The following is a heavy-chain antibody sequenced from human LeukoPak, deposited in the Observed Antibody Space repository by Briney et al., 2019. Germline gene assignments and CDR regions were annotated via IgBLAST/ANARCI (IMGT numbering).Heavy chain of an antibody. J-gene: IGHJ4*02. CDR1: GYSISSGYY. Sequence: SETLSLTCTVSGYSISSGYYWGWIRQPPGKVLEWVGSIYHSGNTYYKPSLKSRVTISVDTSKNQFSLKLSSVTAADTAVYYCARDRGVAYCSGGSCLTPPYDYWGQGTLVTVSS. CDR3: ARDRGVAYCSGGSCLTPPYDY. V-gene: IGHV4-38-2*02. CDR2: IYHSGNT. D-gene: IGHD2-15*01.